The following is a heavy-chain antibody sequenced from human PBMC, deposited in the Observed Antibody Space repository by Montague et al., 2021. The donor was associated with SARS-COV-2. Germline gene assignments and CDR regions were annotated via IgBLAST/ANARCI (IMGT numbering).Heavy chain of an antibody. CDR2: IYYSGST. J-gene: IGHJ3*02. V-gene: IGHV4-39*01. CDR3: ARHSGRDTIFGVITIPDAFDI. D-gene: IGHD3-3*01. CDR1: GGSIGSSSHY. Sequence: SETLSLTCTVSGGSIGSSSHYWGWIRQPPGKGLDWIGSIYYSGSTYYKPSLKSRVTIYVDTSKNQFSLKLSSVTAADTAVYYCARHSGRDTIFGVITIPDAFDIWGQGTTVTVSS.